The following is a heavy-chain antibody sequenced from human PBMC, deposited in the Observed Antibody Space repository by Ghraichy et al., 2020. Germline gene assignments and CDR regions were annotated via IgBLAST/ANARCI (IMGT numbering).Heavy chain of an antibody. D-gene: IGHD4-17*01. Sequence: GGSLRLSCAASGFTFNSYAMSWVRQAPGKGLEWVSTISDSGGSTDYADSVKGRFTISRDNSKNTLYLQMNSLRAEDTAVYYCASLDYGDFSLDYWGQGTLVTVSS. J-gene: IGHJ4*02. CDR3: ASLDYGDFSLDY. CDR1: GFTFNSYA. CDR2: ISDSGGST. V-gene: IGHV3-23*01.